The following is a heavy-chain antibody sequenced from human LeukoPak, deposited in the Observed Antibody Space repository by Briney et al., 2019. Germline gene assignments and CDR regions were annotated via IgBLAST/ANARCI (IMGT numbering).Heavy chain of an antibody. CDR1: GGSFSGYY. Sequence: SETLSLTCAVYGGSFSGYYWSWIRQPPGKGLEWIGEINHSGSTNYNPSLKSRVTISVDTSKNQFSLKLSSVTAADTAVYYCARVVRLKDIVVVVTDPGVFVYCGQVTLGTVSS. CDR3: ARVVRLKDIVVVVTDPGVFVY. J-gene: IGHJ4*02. V-gene: IGHV4-34*01. D-gene: IGHD2-15*01. CDR2: INHSGST.